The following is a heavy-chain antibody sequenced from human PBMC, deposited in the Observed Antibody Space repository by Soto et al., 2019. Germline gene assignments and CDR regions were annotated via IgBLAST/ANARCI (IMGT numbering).Heavy chain of an antibody. J-gene: IGHJ6*02. CDR1: GFTFSSYA. CDR2: ISGSGGST. V-gene: IGHV3-23*01. Sequence: EVQLLESGGGLVQPGGSLRLSCAASGFTFSSYAMSWVRQAPGKGLEWVSAISGSGGSTYYADSVKGRFTISRDNSKNTLYLQMNSLRAEDTAVYYCAKEQEYYDSSGYYSDYYGMDVWGQGTTVTVSS. CDR3: AKEQEYYDSSGYYSDYYGMDV. D-gene: IGHD3-22*01.